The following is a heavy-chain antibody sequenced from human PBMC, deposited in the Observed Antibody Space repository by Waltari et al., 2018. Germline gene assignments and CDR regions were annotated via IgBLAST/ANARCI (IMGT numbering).Heavy chain of an antibody. D-gene: IGHD6-19*01. CDR1: GYTFISSD. CDR2: MNPNSGNT. Sequence: QVQLVQSGAEVMKPGASVKVSCKAAGYTFISSDNIWVRPATGQGLEWMGWMNPNSGNTGYAQKFQGRVTITRNTSVSTAYMELSSLRSEDTAVYYCARGRTYSSGRWDYWGQGTLVTVSS. CDR3: ARGRTYSSGRWDY. V-gene: IGHV1-8*03. J-gene: IGHJ4*02.